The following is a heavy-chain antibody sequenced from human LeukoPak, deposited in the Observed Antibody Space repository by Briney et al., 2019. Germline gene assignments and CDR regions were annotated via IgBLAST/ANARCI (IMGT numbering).Heavy chain of an antibody. CDR3: ARFFSASNYYDSSGYGY. Sequence: ASVKVSCKASGYTFTSYGISWVRQAPGQGLEWMGWISAYNGNTNYAQKLQGRVTMTTDTSTRTAYMELRSLRSDDTAVYYCARFFSASNYYDSSGYGYWGQGTLVTVSS. V-gene: IGHV1-18*01. J-gene: IGHJ4*02. CDR2: ISAYNGNT. CDR1: GYTFTSYG. D-gene: IGHD3-22*01.